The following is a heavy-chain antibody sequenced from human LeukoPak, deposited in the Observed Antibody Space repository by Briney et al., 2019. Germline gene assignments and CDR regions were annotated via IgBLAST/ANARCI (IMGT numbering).Heavy chain of an antibody. CDR1: GFTFSNYW. D-gene: IGHD6-19*01. CDR3: AKDSSLGSSGWYHAFDI. Sequence: GGSLRLSCAASGFTFSNYWMGWVRQAPGKGLEWVANIKQDGTEKRYVDPVKGRFTISRDNAKNSLYLQMNSLRAEDTALYYCAKDSSLGSSGWYHAFDIWGQGTMVTVSS. J-gene: IGHJ3*02. V-gene: IGHV3-7*03. CDR2: IKQDGTEK.